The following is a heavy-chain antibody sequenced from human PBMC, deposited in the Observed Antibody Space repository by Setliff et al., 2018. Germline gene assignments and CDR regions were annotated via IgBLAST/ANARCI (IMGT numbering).Heavy chain of an antibody. V-gene: IGHV4-39*07. J-gene: IGHJ4*02. Sequence: SETLSLTCTVSGGSINSMSYYWGWIRQPPGKGLEWIGSIYHSGSSYYSPSLRSRVTISVDTSKNQFSLRLRSVTAADTAVYFCARDNTMVGATDYWGQGALVTVSS. CDR3: ARDNTMVGATDY. D-gene: IGHD1-26*01. CDR1: GGSINSMSYY. CDR2: IYHSGSS.